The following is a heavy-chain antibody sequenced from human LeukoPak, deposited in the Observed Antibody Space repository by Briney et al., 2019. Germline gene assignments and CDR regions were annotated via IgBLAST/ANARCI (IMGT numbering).Heavy chain of an antibody. J-gene: IGHJ4*02. V-gene: IGHV4-59*01. D-gene: IGHD4-17*01. CDR1: GGSISSDY. CDR2: IYYSGST. CDR3: ARGTHPYGDYVGLDY. Sequence: SETLSLTCTVSGGSISSDYWSWIRQPPGKGLEWIGYIYYSGSTNYNPSLNSRVTISVDTSKNQFSLKLSSVTAADTAVYYCARGTHPYGDYVGLDYWGQGTLVTVSS.